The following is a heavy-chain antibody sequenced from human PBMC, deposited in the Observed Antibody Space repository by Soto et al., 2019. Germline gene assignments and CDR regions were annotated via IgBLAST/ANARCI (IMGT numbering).Heavy chain of an antibody. CDR3: ATHHQSQLKAHY. V-gene: IGHV4-39*01. CDR1: GGSISSGSYC. CDR2: IYYSGST. D-gene: IGHD2-2*01. J-gene: IGHJ4*02. Sequence: PAETLSLACTVCGGSISSGSYCWGGVRQPPGKGLEWIGSIYYSGSTYYNPSLKSRVTISVDTSKNQFSLKLSSVTAADTAVYYCATHHQSQLKAHYWGQGTLAT.